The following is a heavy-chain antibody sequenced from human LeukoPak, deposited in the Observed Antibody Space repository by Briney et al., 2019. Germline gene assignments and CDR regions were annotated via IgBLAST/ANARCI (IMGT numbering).Heavy chain of an antibody. CDR2: ISGYNGNT. Sequence: ASVTVSCMASGYTFTSYDIKWVRQAPGEGLEWMGWISGYNGNTNYEQKLQGRVTMTTDTSTSTAYMELRSLKADDTAVYYCARVFVCTNGVCYRSDAFDIWGQGTMVTVSS. CDR1: GYTFTSYD. V-gene: IGHV1-18*01. J-gene: IGHJ3*02. D-gene: IGHD2-8*01. CDR3: ARVFVCTNGVCYRSDAFDI.